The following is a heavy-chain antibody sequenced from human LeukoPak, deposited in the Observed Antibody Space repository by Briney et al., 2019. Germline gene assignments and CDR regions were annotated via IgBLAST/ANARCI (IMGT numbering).Heavy chain of an antibody. CDR3: ARDRGDLYGDYEDY. J-gene: IGHJ4*02. CDR2: IKQDGSEK. CDR1: GFTFSSHW. D-gene: IGHD4-17*01. V-gene: IGHV3-7*01. Sequence: GGSLRLSCAASGFTFSSHWMSWVRQAPGKGLEWVANIKQDGSEKYYVDSVKGRFTISRDNAKNSLYLQMNSLRAEDTAVYYCARDRGDLYGDYEDYWGQGTLVTVSS.